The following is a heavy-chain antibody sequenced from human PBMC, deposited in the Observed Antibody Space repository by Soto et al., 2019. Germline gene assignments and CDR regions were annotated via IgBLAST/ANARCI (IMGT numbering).Heavy chain of an antibody. CDR1: GGSISSYY. Sequence: SETLSLTCTVSGGSISSYYWSWIRQPPGKGLEWIGYIYYSGSTNYNPSLKSRVTISVDTSKNQFSLKLSSVTAADTAVYYCARASDYGDYYYYYMDVWGKGTTVTVSS. J-gene: IGHJ6*03. CDR2: IYYSGST. V-gene: IGHV4-59*01. CDR3: ARASDYGDYYYYYMDV. D-gene: IGHD4-17*01.